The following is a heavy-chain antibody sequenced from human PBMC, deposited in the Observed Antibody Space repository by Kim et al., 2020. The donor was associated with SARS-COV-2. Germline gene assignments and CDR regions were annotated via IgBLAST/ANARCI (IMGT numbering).Heavy chain of an antibody. J-gene: IGHJ4*02. V-gene: IGHV4-34*01. CDR3: ARGRGRDGYNFDFDY. D-gene: IGHD5-12*01. CDR1: GGSFSGYY. Sequence: SETLSLTCAVYGGSFSGYYWSWIRQPPGKGLEWIGEINHSGSTNYNPSLKSRVTISVDTSKNQFSLKLSSVTAADTAVYYCARGRGRDGYNFDFDYWGQGTLVTVSS. CDR2: INHSGST.